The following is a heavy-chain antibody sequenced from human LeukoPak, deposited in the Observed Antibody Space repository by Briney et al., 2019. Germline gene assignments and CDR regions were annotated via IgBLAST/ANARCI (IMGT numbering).Heavy chain of an antibody. CDR3: ARARIDPKNWFDP. CDR1: GYTFTSYY. Sequence: GASVKVSCKASGYTFTSYYMHWVRQAPGQGLEWMGIINPSGGSTSYAQKFQGRVTITADKSTSTAYMELSSLRSEDTAVYYCARARIDPKNWFDPWGQGTLVTVSS. V-gene: IGHV1-46*01. CDR2: INPSGGST. J-gene: IGHJ5*02.